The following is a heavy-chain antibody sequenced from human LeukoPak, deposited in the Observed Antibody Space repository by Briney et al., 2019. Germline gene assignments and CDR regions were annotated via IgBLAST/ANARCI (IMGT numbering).Heavy chain of an antibody. Sequence: GASVKVSCKASGYTFTGYYMHWVRQAPGQGLEWMGRINPNSGGTNYAQKFQGRVTMTRDTSISTAYMELSRLRSDDTAVYYCARASTWRSIAAAGTVFAFDIWGQGTMVTVSS. CDR1: GYTFTGYY. CDR3: ARASTWRSIAAAGTVFAFDI. J-gene: IGHJ3*02. CDR2: INPNSGGT. V-gene: IGHV1-2*06. D-gene: IGHD6-13*01.